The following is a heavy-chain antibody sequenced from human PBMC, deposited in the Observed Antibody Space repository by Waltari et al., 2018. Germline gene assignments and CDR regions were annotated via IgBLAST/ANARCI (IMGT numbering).Heavy chain of an antibody. D-gene: IGHD6-13*01. V-gene: IGHV3-30-3*01. CDR3: ARSISWYLSGDAFDI. CDR1: GFTFSGYA. Sequence: QVQLVESGGGVVQPGRSLRLSCAASGFTFSGYAMHWVRQAPGKGLEWVAVISYDGSNKYYADSVKGRFTISRDNSKNTLYLQMNSLRAEDTAVYYCARSISWYLSGDAFDIWGQGTMVTVSS. J-gene: IGHJ3*02. CDR2: ISYDGSNK.